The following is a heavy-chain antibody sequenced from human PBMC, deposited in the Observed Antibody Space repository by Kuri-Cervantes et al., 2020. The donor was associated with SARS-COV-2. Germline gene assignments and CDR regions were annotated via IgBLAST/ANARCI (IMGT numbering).Heavy chain of an antibody. D-gene: IGHD3-10*01. CDR3: ARGMVRGVIQYYYYGMDV. J-gene: IGHJ6*02. CDR2: INPNSGGT. Sequence: ASVKVSCKASGYTFTGYYMHWVRQAPGQGLEWMGWINPNSGGTNYAQKFQGWVTMTRDTSISTAYMELSRLRSDDTAVYYCARGMVRGVIQYYYYGMDVWGQGTTVPSP. V-gene: IGHV1-2*04. CDR1: GYTFTGYY.